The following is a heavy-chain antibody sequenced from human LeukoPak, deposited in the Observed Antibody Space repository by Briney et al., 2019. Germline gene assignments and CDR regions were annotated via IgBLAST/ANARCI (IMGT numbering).Heavy chain of an antibody. CDR3: ARDRYCSGGSCYSGPPWFDP. J-gene: IGHJ5*02. CDR2: ISYDGSNK. CDR1: GSTFSSYA. V-gene: IGHV3-30*04. D-gene: IGHD2-15*01. Sequence: GGSLRLSCAASGSTFSSYAMHWVRQAPGKGLEWVAVISYDGSNKYYADSVKGRFTISRDNSKNTLYLQMNSLRAEDTAVYYCARDRYCSGGSCYSGPPWFDPWGQGTLVTVSS.